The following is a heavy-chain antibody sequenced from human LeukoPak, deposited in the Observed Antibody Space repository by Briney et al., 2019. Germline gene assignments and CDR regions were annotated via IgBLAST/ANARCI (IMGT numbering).Heavy chain of an antibody. Sequence: SETLSLTCAVYGGSLSGYYWSWIRQPPGKGLEWIGEINHSGSTNYNPSLKSRVTISVDTSKNQFSLKLSSVTAADTAVYYCASPIIAVAGTDYYGMDVWGQGTTVTVSS. V-gene: IGHV4-34*01. CDR2: INHSGST. CDR1: GGSLSGYY. J-gene: IGHJ6*02. CDR3: ASPIIAVAGTDYYGMDV. D-gene: IGHD6-19*01.